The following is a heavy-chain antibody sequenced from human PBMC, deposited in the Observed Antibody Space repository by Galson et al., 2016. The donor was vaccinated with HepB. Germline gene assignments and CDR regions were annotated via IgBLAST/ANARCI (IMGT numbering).Heavy chain of an antibody. D-gene: IGHD3-3*01. CDR2: ISSSSSYI. CDR3: ARAERLLRFLEWPYYYYGMDY. V-gene: IGHV3-21*01. J-gene: IGHJ4*02. Sequence: SLRLSCAASGFTFSSYSMNWVRQAPGKGLEWVSSISSSSSYIYYADSVKGRFTISRDNAKNSLYLQMNSLRAEDTAVYYCARAERLLRFLEWPYYYYGMDYWGQGTLVTVSS. CDR1: GFTFSSYS.